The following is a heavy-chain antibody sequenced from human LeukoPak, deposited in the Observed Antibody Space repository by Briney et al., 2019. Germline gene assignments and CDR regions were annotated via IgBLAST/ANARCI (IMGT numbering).Heavy chain of an antibody. D-gene: IGHD3-16*01. CDR1: GFTFSSYA. CDR2: VVGSGDST. V-gene: IGHV3-23*01. J-gene: IGHJ4*02. Sequence: GGSLRLSCAASGFTFSSYAMSWVRQTPEKGLEWVSGVVGSGDSTHYADSVKGRFTISRDNSKNTMYLQMNSLRAEDTAVYYCAKALGGELAVLVYWGQGTLVTVSS. CDR3: AKALGGELAVLVY.